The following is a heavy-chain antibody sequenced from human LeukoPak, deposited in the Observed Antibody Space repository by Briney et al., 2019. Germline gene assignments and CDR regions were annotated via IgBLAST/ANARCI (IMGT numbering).Heavy chain of an antibody. D-gene: IGHD2-15*01. CDR1: GGTFSSYA. V-gene: IGHV1-69*13. CDR2: IIPIFGTA. J-gene: IGHJ4*02. CDR3: ATDPPLRGGSCYFH. Sequence: ASVKVSCKASGGTFSSYAISWVRQAPGQGLAWMGGIIPIFGTANYAQKFQGRVTITADESTSTAYMELSSLRSEDTAVYYCATDPPLRGGSCYFHWGQGTLVTVSS.